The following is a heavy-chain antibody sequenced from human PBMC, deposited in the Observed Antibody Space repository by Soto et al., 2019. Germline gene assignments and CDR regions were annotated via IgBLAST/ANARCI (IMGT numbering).Heavy chain of an antibody. J-gene: IGHJ5*02. D-gene: IGHD3-16*02. V-gene: IGHV3-21*01. Sequence: GGSLRLSCAASGFTFSSYSINWVCQAPGKGLEWASSISGSGSDIYYADSVKGRFTISRDNAKNSLYLQMNSLRAEDTAVYYCARAGAYDSIWGTYRADWFDPWGQGTLVTVSS. CDR3: ARAGAYDSIWGTYRADWFDP. CDR1: GFTFSSYS. CDR2: ISGSGSDI.